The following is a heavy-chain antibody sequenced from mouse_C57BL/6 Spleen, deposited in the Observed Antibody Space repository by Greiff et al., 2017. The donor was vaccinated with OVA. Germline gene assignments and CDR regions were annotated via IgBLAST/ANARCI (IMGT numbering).Heavy chain of an antibody. Sequence: VHVKQPGADLVKPGASLKFSCKASGYTFTSYWMHWVRQRPGQGLEWIGMIRRNSGNTYYTEKFKSPATLTVDKASNTPYLQRSSMTAENAAVYYCARQDGSRRGTGFAYSGQAALVT. D-gene: IGHD1-1*01. CDR2: IRRNSGNT. J-gene: IGHJ3*01. V-gene: IGHV1-64*01. CDR3: ARQDGSRRGTGFAY. CDR1: GYTFTSYW.